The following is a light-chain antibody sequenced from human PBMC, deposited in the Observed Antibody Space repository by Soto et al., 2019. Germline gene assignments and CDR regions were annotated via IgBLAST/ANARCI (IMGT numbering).Light chain of an antibody. CDR1: QGIRND. V-gene: IGKV1-6*01. CDR3: LQDYNYPLT. Sequence: AIQMTQSPSSLSASVGARGNITCRASQGIRNDLGWYQQKPGKAPKLLIYAASSLQSGVPSRFSGSGAGTDVTLTISSLQPEDFATYYCLQDYNYPLTFGQGTKVDIK. J-gene: IGKJ1*01. CDR2: AAS.